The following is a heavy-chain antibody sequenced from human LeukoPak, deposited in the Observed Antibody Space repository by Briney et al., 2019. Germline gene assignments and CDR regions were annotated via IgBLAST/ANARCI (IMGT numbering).Heavy chain of an antibody. CDR1: GFTVSFNY. CDR3: ARGRSSSAPDY. V-gene: IGHV3-74*01. J-gene: IGHJ4*02. CDR2: INSDGSST. D-gene: IGHD6-6*01. Sequence: GGSLRLSCAASGFTVSFNYMSWVRQAPGKGLVWVSRINSDGSSTSYADSVKGRFTISGDNAKNTLYLQMNRLRAEDTAVYYCARGRSSSAPDYWGQGTLVTVSS.